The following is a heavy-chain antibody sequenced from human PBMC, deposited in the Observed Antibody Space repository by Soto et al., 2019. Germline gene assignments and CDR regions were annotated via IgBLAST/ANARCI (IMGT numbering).Heavy chain of an antibody. CDR1: GFTFSSYD. J-gene: IGHJ3*02. V-gene: IGHV3-13*01. Sequence: EVQLVESGGGLVQPVGSLRLSCAASGFTFSSYDMHWVRQATGKGLEWVSAIGTAGDTYYPGSVNGRFTISRENAQNPLYLQKNSLRAGDTAVYYCARGETTATGAFDIWGQGTMVTVS. D-gene: IGHD4-17*01. CDR3: ARGETTATGAFDI. CDR2: IGTAGDT.